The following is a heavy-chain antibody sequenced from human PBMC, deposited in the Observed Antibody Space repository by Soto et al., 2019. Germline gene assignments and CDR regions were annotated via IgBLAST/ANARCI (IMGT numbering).Heavy chain of an antibody. CDR2: IIAVFGTA. CDR1: GFTFTSSA. J-gene: IGHJ6*02. V-gene: IGHV1-69*13. Sequence: SVTVSCTASGFTFTSSAVQWVRQARGQGLEWMGWIIAVFGTANYAQKFQDRVTITADESTSTAYMELSSLRSEDTAVYYCAREKSPRYYYYGMDVWGQGTTVTVSS. CDR3: AREKSPRYYYYGMDV.